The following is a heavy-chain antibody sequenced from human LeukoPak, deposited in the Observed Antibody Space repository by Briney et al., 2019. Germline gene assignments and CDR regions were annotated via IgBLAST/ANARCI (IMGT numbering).Heavy chain of an antibody. CDR1: GFTVSSNY. Sequence: GGSLRPSCAASGFTVSSNYMSWVRQAPGKGLEWVSVIYSGGSTYYADSVKGRFTISRDNSKNTLYLQMNSLRAEDTAVYYCARSYSGWYGVDYWGQGTLVTVSS. J-gene: IGHJ4*02. CDR2: IYSGGST. V-gene: IGHV3-53*01. D-gene: IGHD6-19*01. CDR3: ARSYSGWYGVDY.